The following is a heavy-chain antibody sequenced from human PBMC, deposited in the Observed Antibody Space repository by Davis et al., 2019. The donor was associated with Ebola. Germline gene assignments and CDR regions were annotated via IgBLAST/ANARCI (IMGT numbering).Heavy chain of an antibody. J-gene: IGHJ6*02. CDR3: AKDTPEYSSSPNYGMDV. CDR2: IKQDGSEK. Sequence: PGGSLRLSCAASGFTFSSYWMSWVRQAPGKGLEWVANIKQDGSEKYYVDSVKGRFTISRENAKNSLYLQMNSLRAEDTAVYYCAKDTPEYSSSPNYGMDVWGQGTTVTVSS. D-gene: IGHD6-13*01. CDR1: GFTFSSYW. V-gene: IGHV3-7*03.